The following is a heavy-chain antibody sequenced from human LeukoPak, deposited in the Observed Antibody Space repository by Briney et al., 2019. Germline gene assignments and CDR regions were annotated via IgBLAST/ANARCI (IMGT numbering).Heavy chain of an antibody. Sequence: SETLSLTCTVSGGSISSYYWSWIRQPPGKGLEWIGYIYYSGSTNYNPSLKSRVTISVGTSKNQFSLKLSSVTAADTAVYYCARRQADILTGYYKFDPWGQGTLVTVSS. CDR3: ARRQADILTGYYKFDP. J-gene: IGHJ5*02. V-gene: IGHV4-59*08. CDR2: IYYSGST. D-gene: IGHD3-9*01. CDR1: GGSISSYY.